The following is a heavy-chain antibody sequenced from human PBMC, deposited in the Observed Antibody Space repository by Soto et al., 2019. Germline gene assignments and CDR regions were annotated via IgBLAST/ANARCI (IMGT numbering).Heavy chain of an antibody. CDR2: IYYSGTT. J-gene: IGHJ5*02. CDR3: ARDGEGRAAAGMVS. Sequence: SETLSLTCAVSGYPISSSNWWGWIRQPPGKGLEWIGYIYYSGTTYYNPSLKSRVTMSVDTSKNQFSLKLTSVTAVDTAVYYCARDGEGRAAAGMVSWGQGTLVTVSS. CDR1: GYPISSSNW. V-gene: IGHV4-28*03. D-gene: IGHD6-13*01.